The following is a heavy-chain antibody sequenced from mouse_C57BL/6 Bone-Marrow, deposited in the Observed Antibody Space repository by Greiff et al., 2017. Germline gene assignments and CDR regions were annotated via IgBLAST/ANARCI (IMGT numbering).Heavy chain of an antibody. CDR2: IWWDDDT. CDR3: ARMRYYGSSLCAY. CDR1: GFSLSTFGMG. J-gene: IGHJ3*01. Sequence: QVTLKESGPGMLQPSQTLSLTCSFSGFSLSTFGMGVGWIRPPSGKGLEWLAHIWWDDDTSYNPALKSRLTISKDTSKNQVFLKIGNVDTADTATYYCARMRYYGSSLCAYWGQGTLVTVSA. V-gene: IGHV8-8*01. D-gene: IGHD1-1*01.